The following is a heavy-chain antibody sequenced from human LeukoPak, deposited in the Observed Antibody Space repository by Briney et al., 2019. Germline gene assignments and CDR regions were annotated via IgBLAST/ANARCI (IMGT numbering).Heavy chain of an antibody. Sequence: GGSLRLSCAASGFTFSSYWMSWLRQAPGKGLEWVANINQDGSEKYYVDSVEGRFTISRDNAKNSLYLQLNSLRAEDTAVYYCARMTGGLWDYWGQGTLVTVSS. CDR2: INQDGSEK. D-gene: IGHD2-15*01. CDR1: GFTFSSYW. CDR3: ARMTGGLWDY. V-gene: IGHV3-7*05. J-gene: IGHJ4*02.